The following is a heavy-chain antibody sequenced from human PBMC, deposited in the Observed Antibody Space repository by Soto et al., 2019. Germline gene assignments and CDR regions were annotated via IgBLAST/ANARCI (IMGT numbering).Heavy chain of an antibody. CDR3: ARTIYGSGTDY. J-gene: IGHJ4*02. CDR1: GGSISSGGYY. D-gene: IGHD3-10*01. V-gene: IGHV4-31*03. Sequence: QVQLQESGPGLVKPSQTLSLTCTVSGGSISSGGYYWSWIRQHPGKGLEGIGYSYYSGGTYYNPSLKSRVTISVNTSKNQFSLKLSSVTAADTAVYYWARTIYGSGTDYWGQGTLVTVSS. CDR2: SYYSGGT.